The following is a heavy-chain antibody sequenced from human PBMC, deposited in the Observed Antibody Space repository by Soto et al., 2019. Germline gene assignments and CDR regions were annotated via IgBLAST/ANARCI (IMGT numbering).Heavy chain of an antibody. CDR1: GDSISSSEW. CDR2: IHHSGPT. CDR3: ARGGITAVRNYYRWFDT. V-gene: IGHV4-4*02. Sequence: SETLSLTCKVSGDSISSSEWWSWVRQPPGKGLEWIAEIHHSGPTNYNPSLQSRVTITVDKSKNQISLRLSTVTAADTAVYYCARGGITAVRNYYRWFDTWGQGTLVT. D-gene: IGHD1-20*01. J-gene: IGHJ5*02.